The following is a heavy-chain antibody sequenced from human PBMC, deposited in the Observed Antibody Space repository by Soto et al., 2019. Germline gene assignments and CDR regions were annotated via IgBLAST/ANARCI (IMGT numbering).Heavy chain of an antibody. V-gene: IGHV4-38-2*02. Sequence: SETLSLTCSVSGYSISSGYYWGWIRQPPGKGLEWIGSIYHSGSTYYNPSLKSRVTISVDTSKNQFSLKLSSVTAADTAVYYCARARAGDWFDPWGQGTLVTVSS. CDR3: ARARAGDWFDP. CDR2: IYHSGST. CDR1: GYSISSGYY. J-gene: IGHJ5*02. D-gene: IGHD6-19*01.